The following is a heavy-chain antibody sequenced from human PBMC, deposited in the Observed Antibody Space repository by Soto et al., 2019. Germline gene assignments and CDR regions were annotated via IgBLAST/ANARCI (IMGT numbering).Heavy chain of an antibody. CDR2: TSYDGSNK. V-gene: IGHV3-33*05. Sequence: QVQLVESGGGVVQPGTSLRLSCVGSGFTFRSYVIHWVRQAPGKGLEWVALTSYDGSNKDYGDSVKGRFTISRDNSRNTVDLQMDSLRREDTALYHCARWGTTGALEVWGQGTLVSVSS. J-gene: IGHJ1*01. CDR3: ARWGTTGALEV. CDR1: GFTFRSYV. D-gene: IGHD3-16*01.